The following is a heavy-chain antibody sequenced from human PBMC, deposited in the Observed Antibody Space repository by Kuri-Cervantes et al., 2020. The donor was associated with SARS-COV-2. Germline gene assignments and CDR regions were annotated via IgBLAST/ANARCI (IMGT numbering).Heavy chain of an antibody. CDR3: ARDLLNVWSGYYYYYGMDV. Sequence: GESLKISCAASGFTFSSYSMNWVRQAPGKGLEWVSYISSSSSTIYYADSVKGRFTISRDNAKNSLYLQMNSLRDEETAVYYRARDLLNVWSGYYYYYGMDVWGQGTTVTVSS. CDR2: ISSSSSTI. CDR1: GFTFSSYS. J-gene: IGHJ6*02. D-gene: IGHD3-3*01. V-gene: IGHV3-48*02.